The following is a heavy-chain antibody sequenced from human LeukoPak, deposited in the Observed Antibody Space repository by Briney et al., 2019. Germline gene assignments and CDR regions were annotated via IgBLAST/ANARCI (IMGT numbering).Heavy chain of an antibody. Sequence: AGRSLRLSCAASGFTFSSYAMHWVRQAPGKGLEWVAVISYDGSNKYYADSVKGRFTISRDNAKSTLFLQMNSLRAEDTAVYYCAREEEGDAFDIWGLGTMVTVSS. CDR1: GFTFSSYA. V-gene: IGHV3-30-3*01. J-gene: IGHJ3*02. CDR2: ISYDGSNK. CDR3: AREEEGDAFDI.